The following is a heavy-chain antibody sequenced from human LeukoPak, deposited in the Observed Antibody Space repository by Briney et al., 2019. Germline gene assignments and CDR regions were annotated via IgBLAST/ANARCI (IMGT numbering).Heavy chain of an antibody. CDR1: GGSISSYY. D-gene: IGHD3-3*01. V-gene: IGHV4-59*08. Sequence: SETLSLTCTVSGGSISSYYWSWIRQPPGKGLEWIGYIYYSGSTYYNPSLKSRVTISVDTSKNQFSLKLSSVTAADTAVYYCARVPDNYDFWSGPYYFGYWGQGTLVTVSS. J-gene: IGHJ4*02. CDR3: ARVPDNYDFWSGPYYFGY. CDR2: IYYSGST.